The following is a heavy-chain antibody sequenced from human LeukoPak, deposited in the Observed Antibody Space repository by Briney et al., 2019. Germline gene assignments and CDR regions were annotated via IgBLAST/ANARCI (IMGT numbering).Heavy chain of an antibody. V-gene: IGHV1-69*04. CDR1: GGTFSSYA. CDR3: ARDTEYYYDSNGD. J-gene: IGHJ4*02. D-gene: IGHD3-22*01. CDR2: IIPILGIA. Sequence: ASVKVSCKASGGTFSSYAISWVRQAPGQGLEWMGRIIPILGIANYAQKLQGRVTITADKSTSTAYMELSSLRSEDTAVYYCARDTEYYYDSNGDWGQGTLVTVSS.